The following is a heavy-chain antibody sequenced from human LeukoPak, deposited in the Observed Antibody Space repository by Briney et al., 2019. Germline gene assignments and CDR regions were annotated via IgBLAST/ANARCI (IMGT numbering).Heavy chain of an antibody. CDR3: ARGSDFWSADY. J-gene: IGHJ4*02. Sequence: SQTLSLTCTVSGGSISSGGYWSWIRQHPGKGLEWIGYIYYSESTYYNPPLKSRVSTSVDTSKNQFSLRLSSVTAADTAVYYCARGSDFWSADYWGQGTLVTVSS. CDR2: IYYSEST. CDR1: GGSISSGGY. D-gene: IGHD3-3*01. V-gene: IGHV4-31*03.